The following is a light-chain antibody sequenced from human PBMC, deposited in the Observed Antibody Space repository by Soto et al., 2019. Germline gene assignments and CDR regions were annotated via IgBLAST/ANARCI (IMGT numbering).Light chain of an antibody. CDR1: QSVSSSY. V-gene: IGKV3-20*01. CDR3: QQYGSSPWA. J-gene: IGKJ1*01. CDR2: GAS. Sequence: EIVMTQSPATLSVSPGERSTLXXRASQSVSSSYLAWYQQKPGQAPRVXIYGASSRATGIPDRFSGSGAGTDFTLTISRLEPEDFAVYYCQQYGSSPWAFGQGTKVDIK.